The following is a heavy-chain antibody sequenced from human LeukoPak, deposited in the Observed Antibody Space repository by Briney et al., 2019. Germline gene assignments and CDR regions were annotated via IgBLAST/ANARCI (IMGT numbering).Heavy chain of an antibody. CDR3: AKRPGYSSGWYDFDY. Sequence: QTGGSLRLSCAASGFTVSSYATSWVRQAPGKGLEWVSAISGSGGSTYYADSVKGRFTISRDNSNNTPYLQMNSLRAEDTAVYYCAKRPGYSSGWYDFDYWGQGTLVAVSS. CDR1: GFTVSSYA. V-gene: IGHV3-23*01. CDR2: ISGSGGST. D-gene: IGHD6-19*01. J-gene: IGHJ4*02.